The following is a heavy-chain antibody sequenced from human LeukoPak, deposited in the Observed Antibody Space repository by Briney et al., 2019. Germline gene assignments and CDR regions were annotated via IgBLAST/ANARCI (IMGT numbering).Heavy chain of an antibody. CDR1: GYTFTSYD. J-gene: IGHJ4*02. D-gene: IGHD6-19*01. Sequence: ASVKVSCKASGYTFTSYDINWVRQATGQGLEWMGWMNPNSGNTGYAQKFQGRVTITRDTSASTAYMELSSLRPEDTAVYYCARDSSGWLEYWGQGTLVTVSS. V-gene: IGHV1-8*01. CDR3: ARDSSGWLEY. CDR2: MNPNSGNT.